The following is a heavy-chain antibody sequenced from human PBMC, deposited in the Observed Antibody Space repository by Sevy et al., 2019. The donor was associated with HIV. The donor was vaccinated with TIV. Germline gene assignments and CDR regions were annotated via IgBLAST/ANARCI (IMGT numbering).Heavy chain of an antibody. D-gene: IGHD3-3*01. J-gene: IGHJ4*02. CDR2: INQDGSER. CDR1: GFTFNTHA. CDR3: ARGGVLEWPLGPFDY. V-gene: IGHV3-7*03. Sequence: GGSLRLSCTASGFTFNTHAMTWVRQAPGKGLEWVANINQDGSERYYVDSVKGRFTISRDNAKNSLYLQMNSLRGEDTAVFFCARGGVLEWPLGPFDYWGQGTLVTVSS.